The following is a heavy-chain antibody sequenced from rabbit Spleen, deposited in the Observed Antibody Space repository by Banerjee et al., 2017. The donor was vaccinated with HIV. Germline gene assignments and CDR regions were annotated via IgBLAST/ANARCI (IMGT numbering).Heavy chain of an antibody. Sequence: QEQLEESGGRLVQPGGSLTLSCKGSGFTISSYWMNWVRQAPGKGLEWIGCINTITGKTVHATWAKGRFTISRASSTTVFLQMTSLTAADTATYFCARDLPDIIGWNFGFWGQGTLVTVS. CDR1: GFTISSYW. CDR3: ARDLPDIIGWNFGF. CDR2: INTITGKT. J-gene: IGHJ3*01. D-gene: IGHD1-1*01. V-gene: IGHV1S45*01.